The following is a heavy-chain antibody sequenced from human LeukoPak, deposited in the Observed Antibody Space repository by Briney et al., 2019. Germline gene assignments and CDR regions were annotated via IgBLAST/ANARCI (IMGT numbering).Heavy chain of an antibody. CDR3: AKDRGERPRYNWNYRFDY. CDR1: GFTFSSYG. J-gene: IGHJ4*02. V-gene: IGHV3-30*02. D-gene: IGHD1-7*01. Sequence: GGALRLSCSTSGFTFSSYGMHWGRPGPGKGVGGVAFFRDDGINKYYADSVKGRFTISRDNSKNTLYLQMNSLRAEDTAVYYCAKDRGERPRYNWNYRFDYWGQGTLVTVSS. CDR2: FRDDGINK.